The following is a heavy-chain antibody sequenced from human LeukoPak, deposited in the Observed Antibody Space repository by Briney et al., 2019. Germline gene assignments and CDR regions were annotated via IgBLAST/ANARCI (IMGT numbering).Heavy chain of an antibody. CDR2: ITWNSGST. CDR1: GFTFGDYA. CDR3: AKAVDYYGSSGYYGGFDP. J-gene: IGHJ5*02. V-gene: IGHV3-9*01. Sequence: PGGSLRLSCAASGFTFGDYAMHWVRQAPGKGLEWVSAITWNSGSTGYADSVKGRFTISRDNAKNSLYLQMNSLRAEDTALYYCAKAVDYYGSSGYYGGFDPWGQGTLVTVSS. D-gene: IGHD3-22*01.